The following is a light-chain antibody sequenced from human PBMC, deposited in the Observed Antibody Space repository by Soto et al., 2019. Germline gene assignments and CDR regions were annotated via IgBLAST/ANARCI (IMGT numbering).Light chain of an antibody. J-gene: IGLJ2*01. CDR3: AAWDDSLNGPVV. Sequence: QSVLTQPPSASGTPGQRVTISCSGSTSNIGSNNVNWYQQLPGTAPKLLIYSSNQRPSGVPDRFSGSESGTSASLAISGLQSEDEADYYCAAWDDSLNGPVVFGGGTKLTVL. CDR2: SSN. CDR1: TSNIGSNN. V-gene: IGLV1-44*01.